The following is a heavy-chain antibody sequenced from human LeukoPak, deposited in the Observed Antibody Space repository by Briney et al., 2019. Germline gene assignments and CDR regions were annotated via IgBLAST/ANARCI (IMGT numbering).Heavy chain of an antibody. CDR3: ARGRNGDYVYYFDY. V-gene: IGHV3-21*01. J-gene: IGHJ4*02. Sequence: GGSLRLSCAASGFTFSSYSMNWVRQAPGKGVEWVSSISSSSSYIYYADSVKGRFTISRDNAKNSLYLQMNSLRAEDTAVYYCARGRNGDYVYYFDYWGQGTLVTVSS. CDR1: GFTFSSYS. CDR2: ISSSSSYI. D-gene: IGHD4-17*01.